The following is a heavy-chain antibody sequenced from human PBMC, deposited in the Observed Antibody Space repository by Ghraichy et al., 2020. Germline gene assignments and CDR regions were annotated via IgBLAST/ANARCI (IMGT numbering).Heavy chain of an antibody. CDR2: VRSETYGGTT. V-gene: IGHV3-49*04. Sequence: QTLSLTCTTSGFTFGSYAINWVRQAPGKGLEWVGFVRSETYGGTTTYAASVRGRFIISRDDSKGVAYLQMNSLKTEDTAVYYCTKNGGRTYFDYWGQGTLVTVSS. CDR3: TKNGGRTYFDY. D-gene: IGHD3-16*01. CDR1: GFTFGSYA. J-gene: IGHJ4*02.